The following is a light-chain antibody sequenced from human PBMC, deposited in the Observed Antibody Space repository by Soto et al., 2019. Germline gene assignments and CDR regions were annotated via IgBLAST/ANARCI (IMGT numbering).Light chain of an antibody. V-gene: IGKV3-20*01. CDR1: QTVASAY. CDR2: GSS. Sequence: EIVLTQSPGTLSLSPGERATLSCRASQTVASAYLAWYQHKPGQAPRLLIYGSSSRAVGVPDRISGSGSGTDFTLTISRLEPEDFAVYYCQQYAKSRWTFGQGTKVEAK. J-gene: IGKJ1*01. CDR3: QQYAKSRWT.